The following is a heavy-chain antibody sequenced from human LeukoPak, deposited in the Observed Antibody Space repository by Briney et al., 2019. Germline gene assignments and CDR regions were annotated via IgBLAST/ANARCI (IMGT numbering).Heavy chain of an antibody. CDR2: ISYDGSNK. V-gene: IGHV3-30*04. D-gene: IGHD6-13*01. CDR3: AKDSSSWTPYYYYYYMDV. Sequence: GGSLRLSCAASGFTFSSYAMHWVRQAPGKGLEWVAVISYDGSNKYYADSVKGRFTISRDNSKNTLYLQMNSLRAEDTAVYYCAKDSSSWTPYYYYYYMDVWGKGTTVTVSS. CDR1: GFTFSSYA. J-gene: IGHJ6*03.